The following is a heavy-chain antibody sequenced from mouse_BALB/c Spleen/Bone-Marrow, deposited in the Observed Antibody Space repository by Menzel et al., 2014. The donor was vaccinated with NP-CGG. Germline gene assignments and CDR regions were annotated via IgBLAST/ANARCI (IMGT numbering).Heavy chain of an antibody. J-gene: IGHJ3*01. D-gene: IGHD2-4*01. Sequence: VKLVESGPGLVAPSQSLSITCTVSGFSLTSYGVHWVRQPPGKGLEWLGVIWAGGSTNYNSALMCRLSISKDNSKSQVFLKMNSLQTDDTAMYYCASPIYYDYPLFAYWGQGTLVTVSA. V-gene: IGHV2-9*02. CDR2: IWAGGST. CDR3: ASPIYYDYPLFAY. CDR1: GFSLTSYG.